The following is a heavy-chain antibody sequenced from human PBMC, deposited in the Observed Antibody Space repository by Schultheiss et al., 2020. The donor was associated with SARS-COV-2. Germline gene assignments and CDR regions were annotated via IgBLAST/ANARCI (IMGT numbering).Heavy chain of an antibody. D-gene: IGHD3-10*01. CDR2: IYSGGST. Sequence: GGSLRLSCAASGFTVSSNYMSWVRQAPGKGLEWVSVIYSGGSTYYADSVKGRFTISRDNSKNTLYLQMNSLRAEDTAVYYCARDTPYYGSGSYYNVSHWGQGTLVTVAS. V-gene: IGHV3-66*01. CDR3: ARDTPYYGSGSYYNVSH. J-gene: IGHJ4*02. CDR1: GFTVSSNY.